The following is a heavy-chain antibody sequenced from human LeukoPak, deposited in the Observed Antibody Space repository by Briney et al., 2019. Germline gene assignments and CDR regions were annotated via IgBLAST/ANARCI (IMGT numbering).Heavy chain of an antibody. J-gene: IGHJ6*03. V-gene: IGHV4-4*07. D-gene: IGHD2-2*02. CDR2: IYTRGST. Sequence: AATPYLTCTVSGGSNIRYYLSWIRQPAGKGLEWIGLIYTRGSTNYNPPLKSRVTMSVDTSKNQFSLKLSSVTAADKAVYYCAREYCSSTSCYTDYYYYMDVWGKGTTVTVSS. CDR1: GGSNIRYY. CDR3: AREYCSSTSCYTDYYYYMDV.